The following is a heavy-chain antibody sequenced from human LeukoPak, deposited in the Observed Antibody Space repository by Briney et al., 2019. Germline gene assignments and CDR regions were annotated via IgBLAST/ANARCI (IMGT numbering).Heavy chain of an antibody. D-gene: IGHD4-17*01. CDR2: ISGSGGST. V-gene: IGHV3-23*01. J-gene: IGHJ4*02. CDR1: GFTFSSYA. Sequence: PGGSLRLSCAASGFTFSSYAMSWVRQAPGQGLEWVSAISGSGGSTYYADSVKGRFTISRDNSKSTLYLQMNSLRAEDTAVYYCAKDRGGVTTLREEVYYFDYWGQGTLVTVSS. CDR3: AKDRGGVTTLREEVYYFDY.